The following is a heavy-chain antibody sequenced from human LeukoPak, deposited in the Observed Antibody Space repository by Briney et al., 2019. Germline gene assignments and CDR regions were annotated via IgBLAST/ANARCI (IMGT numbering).Heavy chain of an antibody. CDR1: RGTFSSYA. Sequence: ASVKVSCKASRGTFSSYAISWVRHAPGQGLEWMGGIIPIFGTANYAQKFQGRVTITADESTSTAYMELSSLRSEDTAVYYCARPFCQPGYYYYMDVWGKGTTVTVSS. CDR2: IIPIFGTA. D-gene: IGHD1-14*01. CDR3: ARPFCQPGYYYYMDV. J-gene: IGHJ6*03. V-gene: IGHV1-69*13.